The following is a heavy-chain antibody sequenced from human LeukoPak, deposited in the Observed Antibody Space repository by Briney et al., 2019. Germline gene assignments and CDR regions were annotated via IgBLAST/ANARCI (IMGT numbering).Heavy chain of an antibody. J-gene: IGHJ6*03. CDR3: AREYYDFWSGYYGQYYYYMDV. V-gene: IGHV4-4*07. D-gene: IGHD3-3*01. CDR1: GGSISSYY. CDR2: IYTSGST. Sequence: SETLSLTCTVSGGSISSYYWSWIRQPAGKGLEWIGRIYTSGSTYYNPSLKSRVTISVDTSKNQFSLKLSSVTAADTAVYYCAREYYDFWSGYYGQYYYYMDVWGKGTTVTVSS.